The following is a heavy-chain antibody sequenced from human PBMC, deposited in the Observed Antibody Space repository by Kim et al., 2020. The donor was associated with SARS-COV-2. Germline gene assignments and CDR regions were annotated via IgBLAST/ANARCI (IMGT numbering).Heavy chain of an antibody. CDR1: GFTVSSNY. V-gene: IGHV3-53*04. CDR3: ARGDLILTGYAFDI. D-gene: IGHD3-9*01. Sequence: GGSLRLSCAASGFTVSSNYMSWVRQAPGKGLEWVSVIYSGGSTYYADSVKGRFTISRHNSKNTLYLQMNSLRAEDTAVFYCARGDLILTGYAFDIWGQGTMVTVSS. J-gene: IGHJ3*02. CDR2: IYSGGST.